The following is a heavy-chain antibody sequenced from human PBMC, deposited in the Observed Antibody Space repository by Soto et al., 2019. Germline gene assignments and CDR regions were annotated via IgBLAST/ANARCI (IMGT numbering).Heavy chain of an antibody. CDR3: ARAYKYCSSLIDY. Sequence: QVQLVESGGGVVQPGRSLRLSCAASGFTFSSYGMHWVRQAPGKGLEWVAVIWYDGSNKYYADSVKGRFTISRDNSKNTLYLQMNSLRAEDTAVYYCARAYKYCSSLIDYWGQGTLVTVSS. J-gene: IGHJ4*02. CDR1: GFTFSSYG. D-gene: IGHD6-6*01. V-gene: IGHV3-33*01. CDR2: IWYDGSNK.